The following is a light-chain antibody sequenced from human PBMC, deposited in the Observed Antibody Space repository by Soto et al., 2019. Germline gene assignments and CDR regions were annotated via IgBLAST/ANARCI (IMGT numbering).Light chain of an antibody. V-gene: IGKV1-5*03. CDR3: QHYNSYWT. CDR2: KAS. J-gene: IGKJ1*01. Sequence: IQMTQSPSTLSGSVGDRVTITCRASQTISSWLAWYQQKPGKAPKLLIYKASTLKSGVPSRFSGSGSGTEFTLTISSLQPDDFATYYCQHYNSYWTLGQGTKVDIK. CDR1: QTISSW.